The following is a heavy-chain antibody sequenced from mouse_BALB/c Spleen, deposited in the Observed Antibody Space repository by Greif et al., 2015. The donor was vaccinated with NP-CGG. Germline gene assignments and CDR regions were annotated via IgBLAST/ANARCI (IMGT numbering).Heavy chain of an antibody. D-gene: IGHD4-1*01. CDR3: ARSGTHYAMDY. J-gene: IGHJ4*01. V-gene: IGHV7-3*02. CDR2: IRNKANGYTT. CDR1: GFTFTDYY. Sequence: EVKLVESGGGLVQPGGSLRLSCATSGFTFTDYYMSWVRQPPGKALEWLGFIRNKANGYTTEYSASVKGRFTISRDNSQSILYLQMNTLRAEDSATYYCARSGTHYAMDYWGQGTSVTVSS.